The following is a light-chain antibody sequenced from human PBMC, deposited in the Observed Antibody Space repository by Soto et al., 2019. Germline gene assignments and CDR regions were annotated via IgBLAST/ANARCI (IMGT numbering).Light chain of an antibody. Sequence: QSVLTQPRSVSGSPGQSVTISCTGTSSDVGGYNYVSWYEQHPGKAPKLMIYDVSKRPSGVPDRFSGSKSGNTASLTISGLQAEDYADYYCCSYAGSYTHYVFGTGTKLTVL. CDR3: CSYAGSYTHYV. J-gene: IGLJ1*01. CDR2: DVS. CDR1: SSDVGGYNY. V-gene: IGLV2-11*01.